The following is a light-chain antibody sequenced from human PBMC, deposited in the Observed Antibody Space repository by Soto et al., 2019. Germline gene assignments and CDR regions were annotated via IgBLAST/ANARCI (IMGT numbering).Light chain of an antibody. CDR3: QQYNYNPWT. J-gene: IGKJ1*01. Sequence: QMSQSPSTLSSSVEERVTITCRASQNIINWLAWYQQKRGKAPKLLIYKASSLESGVPSRFSGSGSGTEFTLTISSLQPDDFATYYCQQYNYNPWTFGQGTKVDIK. CDR2: KAS. V-gene: IGKV1-5*03. CDR1: QNIINW.